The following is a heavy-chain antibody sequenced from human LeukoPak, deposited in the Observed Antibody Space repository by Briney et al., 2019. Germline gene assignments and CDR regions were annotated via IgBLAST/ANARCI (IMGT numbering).Heavy chain of an antibody. V-gene: IGHV4-59*08. D-gene: IGHD1-20*01. CDR3: ARQDRDNYYFDY. CDR1: GGSISSYY. CDR2: IYYSGST. J-gene: IGHJ4*02. Sequence: PSETLSLTCTVSGGSISSYYWSWIRQPPGKGLEWIGYIYYSGSTNYNPSLKSRVTISVDTSKNQFSLKLSSVTAADTAVYYCARQDRDNYYFDYWGQGTLVTVSS.